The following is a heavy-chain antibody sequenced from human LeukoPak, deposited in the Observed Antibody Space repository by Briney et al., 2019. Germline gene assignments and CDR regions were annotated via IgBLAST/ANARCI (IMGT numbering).Heavy chain of an antibody. CDR3: ARDLEWLLPLDY. J-gene: IGHJ4*02. CDR2: IYYSGST. V-gene: IGHV4-39*02. Sequence: SETLSLTCTVSGGSISSTSYYWGWIRQPPGKGLEWIGSIYYSGSTYYNPSLKSRVTISVDTSKNQFSLKLSSVTAADTAVYYCARDLEWLLPLDYWGQGTLVTVSS. D-gene: IGHD3-3*01. CDR1: GGSISSTSYY.